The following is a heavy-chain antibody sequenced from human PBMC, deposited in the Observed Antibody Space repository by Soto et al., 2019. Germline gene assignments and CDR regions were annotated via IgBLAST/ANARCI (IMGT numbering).Heavy chain of an antibody. CDR3: ARGGGYDPFDY. V-gene: IGHV4-30-2*01. CDR1: GASITYGGYS. CDR2: ISHLEST. J-gene: IGHJ4*02. D-gene: IGHD5-12*01. Sequence: SETLSLTCTLSGASITYGGYSRSWIRQPPGKDLEWLGYISHLESTFYNPSFQSRLTLSIDRSKNQFSLKLASMTAADTAVYYCARGGGYDPFDYWGQGTLVTVSS.